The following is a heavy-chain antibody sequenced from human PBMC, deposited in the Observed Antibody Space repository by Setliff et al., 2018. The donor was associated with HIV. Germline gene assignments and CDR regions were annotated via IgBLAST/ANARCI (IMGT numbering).Heavy chain of an antibody. Sequence: SETLSLTCAVSGGSISSDNWWTWVRQPPGKGLEWIGEIYHSEYTNYNASLKSRVSMSVDKSKNQFSLKLTSVTAADTAVYYCARTDYGGNSGGNYFDYWGQGSLVTVSS. CDR3: ARTDYGGNSGGNYFDY. CDR1: GGSISSDNW. J-gene: IGHJ4*02. D-gene: IGHD4-17*01. V-gene: IGHV4-4*02. CDR2: IYHSEYT.